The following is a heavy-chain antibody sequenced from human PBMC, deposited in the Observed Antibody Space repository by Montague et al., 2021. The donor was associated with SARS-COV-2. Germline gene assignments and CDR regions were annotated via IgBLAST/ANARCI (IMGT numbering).Heavy chain of an antibody. CDR3: ARHASSDISRDLYYYYYYGMDV. Sequence: SETLSLTCTVSGGSISSSSYYWGWIRQPPGKGLEWIGSIYYSGSTYYNPSLKSRVTISVDTSKNQFSLKLSSVTAADTAVYYCARHASSDISRDLYYYYYYGMDVWGQGTTVTVSS. CDR1: GGSISSSSYY. CDR2: IYYSGST. J-gene: IGHJ6*02. D-gene: IGHD2-2*01. V-gene: IGHV4-39*01.